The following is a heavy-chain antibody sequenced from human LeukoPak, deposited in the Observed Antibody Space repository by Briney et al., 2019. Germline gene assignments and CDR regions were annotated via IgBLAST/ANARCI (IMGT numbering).Heavy chain of an antibody. CDR3: AREGLGGYAFDI. CDR2: INHSGST. D-gene: IGHD3-16*01. V-gene: IGHV4-34*01. J-gene: IGHJ3*02. Sequence: SETLSLTCAVYGGSFSGYYWSWIRQPPGKGLEWIGEINHSGSTNYNPSLKSRVTISVDTSKNQFSLQLNSVTPEDTAVYYCAREGLGGYAFDIWGQGTMVTVSS. CDR1: GGSFSGYY.